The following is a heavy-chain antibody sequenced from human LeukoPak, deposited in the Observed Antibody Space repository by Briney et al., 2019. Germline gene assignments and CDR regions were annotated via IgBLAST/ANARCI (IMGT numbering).Heavy chain of an antibody. CDR2: FSPSGRGT. J-gene: IGHJ4*02. CDR1: GYSFSNYY. CDR3: AKVHGEDYYDSSGYPDY. D-gene: IGHD3-22*01. V-gene: IGHV1-46*01. Sequence: GASVKVSCKASGYSFSNYYMHWVRQAPGQGLEWMGIFSPSGRGTAYAQKFQGRVTMTSDTSTSTLYMELSSLRSDDTAVYYCAKVHGEDYYDSSGYPDYWGQGTLVTVSS.